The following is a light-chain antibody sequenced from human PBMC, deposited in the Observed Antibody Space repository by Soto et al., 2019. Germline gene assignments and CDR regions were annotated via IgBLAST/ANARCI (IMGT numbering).Light chain of an antibody. CDR3: CSFAGSGIYV. J-gene: IGLJ1*01. CDR1: SSDVGSHNL. Sequence: QPASVSGSPGQSITISCTGTSSDVGSHNLVSWYQHYPGEVPKLIIFEASKRPSGVSNRFSGSKSGSTASLTISGLQAEDESDYYCCSFAGSGIYVFGTGTQLTVL. V-gene: IGLV2-23*01. CDR2: EAS.